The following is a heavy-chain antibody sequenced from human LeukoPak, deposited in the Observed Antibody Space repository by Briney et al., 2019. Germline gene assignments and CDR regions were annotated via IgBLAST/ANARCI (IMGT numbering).Heavy chain of an antibody. CDR1: GFTFSSYG. Sequence: GGSLRLSCAASGFTFSSYGMHWVRQAPGKGLEWVAFTRYDGSNKYYADSVKGRFTISRDNSKNTLYLQMNSLRAEDTAVYYCAKALVINAYYFDYWGQGTLVTVSS. CDR3: AKALVINAYYFDY. CDR2: TRYDGSNK. D-gene: IGHD3-9*01. J-gene: IGHJ4*02. V-gene: IGHV3-30*02.